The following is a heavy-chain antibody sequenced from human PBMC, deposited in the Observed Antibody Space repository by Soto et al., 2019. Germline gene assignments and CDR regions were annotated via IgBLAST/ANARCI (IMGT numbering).Heavy chain of an antibody. CDR3: ARGDSSGWSLNDAFDI. D-gene: IGHD6-19*01. V-gene: IGHV6-1*01. CDR1: GDSVSSNSAA. Sequence: PSQTLSLTCAISGDSVSSNSAAWNWIRQSPSRGLEWLGRTYYRSKWYNDYAVSVKSRITINPDTSKNQFSLQLNSVTPEDTAVYYCARGDSSGWSLNDAFDIWGQGTMVTVSS. J-gene: IGHJ3*02. CDR2: TYYRSKWYN.